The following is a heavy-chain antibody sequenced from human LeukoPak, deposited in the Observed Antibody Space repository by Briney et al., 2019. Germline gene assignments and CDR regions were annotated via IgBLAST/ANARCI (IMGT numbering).Heavy chain of an antibody. CDR3: ASGLGDSENYGGAFRDY. D-gene: IGHD1-26*01. CDR2: IDPSDSYT. Sequence: GASLQISCKGSGYSFTNYWINWVRQMPGKGLEWMGRIDPSDSYTNYSPSFQGHVTISADKSISTAYLQWSSLKASDTAMYYCASGLGDSENYGGAFRDYWGQGTLVTVSS. V-gene: IGHV5-10-1*01. CDR1: GYSFTNYW. J-gene: IGHJ4*02.